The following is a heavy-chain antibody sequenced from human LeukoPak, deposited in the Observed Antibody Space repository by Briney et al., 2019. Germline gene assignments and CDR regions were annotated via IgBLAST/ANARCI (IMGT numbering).Heavy chain of an antibody. D-gene: IGHD3-10*01. V-gene: IGHV3-30*18. CDR1: GFTFSSYG. CDR2: ISYDGSNK. CDR3: AKAGQYYYYGMDV. Sequence: GGSLRLSCAASGFTFSSYGMHWVRQAPGKGLEWVAVISYDGSNKYYADSVKGRFTISRDNSKNTLRLQMNSLRAEDTAVYYCAKAGQYYYYGMDVWGQGTTVTVSS. J-gene: IGHJ6*02.